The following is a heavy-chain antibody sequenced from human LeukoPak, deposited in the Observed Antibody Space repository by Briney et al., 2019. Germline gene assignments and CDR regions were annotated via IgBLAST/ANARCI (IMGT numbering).Heavy chain of an antibody. D-gene: IGHD3-3*01. CDR3: ARDPSNFPFYFDY. V-gene: IGHV6-1*01. CDR1: GDSVSSASAG. Sequence: SQTLSLTCDISGDSVSSASAGWNWIRQSPSRGLEWLGRTYYRSKWYNDYAVSVKSRITINPDTSKNQFSLQLNSVTPEDTAVYYCARDPSNFPFYFDYWGQGTLVTVSS. CDR2: TYYRSKWYN. J-gene: IGHJ4*02.